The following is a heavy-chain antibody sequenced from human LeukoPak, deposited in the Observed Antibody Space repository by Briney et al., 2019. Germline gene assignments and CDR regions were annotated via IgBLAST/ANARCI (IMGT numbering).Heavy chain of an antibody. CDR2: ISLAGQT. CDR3: SRESGAFSPFGY. V-gene: IGHV4-4*02. J-gene: IGHJ4*02. Sequence: SGTLSLTCGVSGGSISGTNWWSWVRQPPGQGLEWIGEISLAGQTSYNPSLNGRVTMSLDKSSNQLSLNLTSVTAADTATYYCSRESGAFSPFGYWGQGTLVIVSS. D-gene: IGHD1-26*01. CDR1: GGSISGTNW.